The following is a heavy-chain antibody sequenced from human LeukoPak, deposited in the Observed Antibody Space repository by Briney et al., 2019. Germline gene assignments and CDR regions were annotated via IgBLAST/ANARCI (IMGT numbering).Heavy chain of an antibody. CDR1: GFTFSSYG. CDR2: IRYDGSNK. J-gene: IGHJ4*02. V-gene: IGHV3-30*02. CDR3: ARAGLIPEWELLEGVPYYFDY. D-gene: IGHD1-26*01. Sequence: GGSLRLSCAASGFTFSSYGMHWVRQAPGKGLEWVAFIRYDGSNKYYADSVKGRFTISRDNAKNTLYLQMNSLRAEYTAVYYCARAGLIPEWELLEGVPYYFDYWGQGTLVSVSS.